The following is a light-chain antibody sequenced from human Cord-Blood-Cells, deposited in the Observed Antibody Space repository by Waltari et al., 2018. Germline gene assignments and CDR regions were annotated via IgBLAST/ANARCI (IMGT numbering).Light chain of an antibody. V-gene: IGKV3-15*01. CDR2: GAA. CDR1: QRVSSN. J-gene: IGKJ2*01. CDR3: QEYNNWPPYT. Sequence: EIVITQSTATLSVSPGERAPSACRASQRVSSNLAWYQKKPGQAPRLLIYGAATRATGSPARFSGSGSGTEFTLTISSLQSEDFAVDYGQEYNNWPPYTFGQETKLEIK.